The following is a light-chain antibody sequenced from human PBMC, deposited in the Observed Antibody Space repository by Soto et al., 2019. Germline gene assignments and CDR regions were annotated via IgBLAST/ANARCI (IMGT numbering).Light chain of an antibody. CDR3: AAWDDSLNGGV. CDR1: SSNIGSNI. J-gene: IGLJ1*01. Sequence: QSVLIQPPSASGTPGQRVTISCSGSSSNIGSNIVNWYQQLPGTAPKLLIYSNNHRPSGVPDRFSGSKSGTSASLAISGLQSEDESDYYCAAWDDSLNGGVFGTGTKVTVL. CDR2: SNN. V-gene: IGLV1-44*01.